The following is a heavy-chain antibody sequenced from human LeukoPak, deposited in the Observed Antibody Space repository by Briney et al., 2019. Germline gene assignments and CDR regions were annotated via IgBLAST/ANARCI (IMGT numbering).Heavy chain of an antibody. CDR2: IYTSGST. Sequence: SETLSLTCTVSGGSISSYYWSWIRQPAGKGLEWIGRIYTSGSTNYNPSLKSRVTMSVDTSKNQFSLQLNSVTPEDTAVYYCATEGWSGYFDLWGRGTLVTVSS. V-gene: IGHV4-4*07. J-gene: IGHJ2*01. CDR3: ATEGWSGYFDL. CDR1: GGSISSYY.